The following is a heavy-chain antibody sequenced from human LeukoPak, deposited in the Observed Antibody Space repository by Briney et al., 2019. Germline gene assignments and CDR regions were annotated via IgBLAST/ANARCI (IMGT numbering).Heavy chain of an antibody. Sequence: ASVKVSCKASGYTFTSYYMHWVRQAPGQGLEWMGIIDPSGGSTSYAQKFQGRVTMTRDTSTSTVYMELSSLRSEDTAVYYCARGPRQGYYYYYGMDVWGRGTTVTVSS. CDR1: GYTFTSYY. CDR3: ARGPRQGYYYYYGMDV. CDR2: IDPSGGST. J-gene: IGHJ6*02. V-gene: IGHV1-46*01.